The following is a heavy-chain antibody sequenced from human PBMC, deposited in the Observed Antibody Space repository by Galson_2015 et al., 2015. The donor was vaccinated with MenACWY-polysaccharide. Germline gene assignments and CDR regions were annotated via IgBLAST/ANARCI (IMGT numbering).Heavy chain of an antibody. CDR1: GFTLTDHY. CDR2: INPDSGDT. J-gene: IGHJ4*02. V-gene: IGHV1-2*06. D-gene: IGHD3-22*01. CDR3: ARPRESGAYYYPFDF. Sequence: SGKVSCKASGFTLTDHYIHWVRQAPGQGLEWMGRINPDSGDTAFAQKFQGRVTLTRDTSITTVYMELSRLTSDDTAAYFCARPRESGAYYYPFDFWGQGTLVTVSS.